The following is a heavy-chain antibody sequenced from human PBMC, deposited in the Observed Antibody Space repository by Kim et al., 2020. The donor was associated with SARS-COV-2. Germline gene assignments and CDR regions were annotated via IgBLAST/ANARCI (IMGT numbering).Heavy chain of an antibody. CDR3: ARDLSSGSYVGVGWFDS. Sequence: ASVKVSCKASGYTFTSYYMHWVRQAPGQGLEWMGIINPSGGSTSYAQKFQGRVTMTRDTSTSTVYMELSSLRSEDTAVYYCARDLSSGSYVGVGWFDSWGDGALVTVSS. CDR1: GYTFTSYY. CDR2: INPSGGST. J-gene: IGHJ5*01. V-gene: IGHV1-46*01. D-gene: IGHD1-26*01.